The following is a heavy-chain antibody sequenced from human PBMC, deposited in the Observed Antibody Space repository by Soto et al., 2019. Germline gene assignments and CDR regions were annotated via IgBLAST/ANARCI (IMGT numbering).Heavy chain of an antibody. CDR2: ISTSGTT. J-gene: IGHJ5*02. CDR1: GGSISSYY. Sequence: PSETLSLTCTVSGGSISSYYCTFIRHPAGKGLEWIGRISTSGTTNYNPSLKSRVTMSVDTSKNQFSLKLNSVTAADTAVYYFARDRTVRGDWFDPWGQGTLVTVSS. V-gene: IGHV4-4*07. D-gene: IGHD3-10*01. CDR3: ARDRTVRGDWFDP.